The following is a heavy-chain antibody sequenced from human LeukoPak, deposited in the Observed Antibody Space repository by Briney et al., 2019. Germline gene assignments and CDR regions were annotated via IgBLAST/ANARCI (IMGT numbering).Heavy chain of an antibody. Sequence: SETLSLTCTVSGGSVSSGSYYWSWIRQPPGKGLEWIGYNYYSGSTNYNPSLKSRVTISVDTSKNQFSLKLSSVTAADTAVYYCARTPGLSYSGSYYVYYYGMDVWGQGTTVTVSS. J-gene: IGHJ6*02. CDR1: GGSVSSGSYY. D-gene: IGHD1-26*01. CDR2: NYYSGST. CDR3: ARTPGLSYSGSYYVYYYGMDV. V-gene: IGHV4-61*01.